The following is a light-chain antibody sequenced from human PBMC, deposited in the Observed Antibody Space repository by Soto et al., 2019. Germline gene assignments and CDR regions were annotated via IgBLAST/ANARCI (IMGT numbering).Light chain of an antibody. Sequence: QSALTQPASVSWSPGQSITLSCTGTSSDVGGYNCVSWYQQHPGNAPKLLLYHVSNRPSGVSNRFSGSTSGNTASLTISGLQAEDEADYYCISYTPSPAVYVVGTGTKLTVL. CDR1: SSDVGGYNC. V-gene: IGLV2-14*01. J-gene: IGLJ1*01. CDR2: HVS. CDR3: ISYTPSPAVYV.